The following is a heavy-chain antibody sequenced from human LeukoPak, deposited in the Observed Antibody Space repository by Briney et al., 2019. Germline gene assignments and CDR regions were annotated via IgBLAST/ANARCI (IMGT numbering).Heavy chain of an antibody. D-gene: IGHD2-21*01. CDR2: ISEYDGNT. CDR3: ARDKVIASAGTPNWFDP. V-gene: IGHV1-18*01. J-gene: IGHJ5*02. CDR1: VYTFNHFG. Sequence: GASVKVSCKASVYTFNHFGISWVRQAPGQGLEWMGWISEYDGNTSYPQKFQGRVTLTTDTATSTAYMELRSLRSDDTAVYYCARDKVIASAGTPNWFDPWGQGTLVTVSS.